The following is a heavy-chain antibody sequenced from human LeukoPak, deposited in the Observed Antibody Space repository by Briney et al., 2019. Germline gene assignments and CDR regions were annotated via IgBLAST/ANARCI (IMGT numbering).Heavy chain of an antibody. CDR2: IYYRVTS. CDR1: GGSISSYY. CDR3: TRAVGGDGSGSL. Sequence: SETLSLTCTVSGGSISSYYWSWIRQPPGKGLEWIGYIYYRVTSDYNPSLKSRVTMSVDMSTRQISLKLSSVTAADTAVYYCTRAVGGDGSGSLWGPGTLVTVSS. V-gene: IGHV4-59*01. D-gene: IGHD3-10*01. J-gene: IGHJ4*02.